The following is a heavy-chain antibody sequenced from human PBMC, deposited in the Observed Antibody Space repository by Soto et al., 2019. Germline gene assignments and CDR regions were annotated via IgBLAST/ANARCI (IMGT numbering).Heavy chain of an antibody. D-gene: IGHD6-13*01. CDR1: GGSISSGDYY. V-gene: IGHV4-30-4*01. Sequence: SETLSLTCTVPGGSISSGDYYWSWIRQPPGKGLEWIGYIYYSGSTYYDPSLKSRVTISVDTSKNQFSLKLSSVTAADTAVYYCARDRGVYSSSLYLGRRSNWFDPWGQGTLVTVSS. CDR3: ARDRGVYSSSLYLGRRSNWFDP. J-gene: IGHJ5*02. CDR2: IYYSGST.